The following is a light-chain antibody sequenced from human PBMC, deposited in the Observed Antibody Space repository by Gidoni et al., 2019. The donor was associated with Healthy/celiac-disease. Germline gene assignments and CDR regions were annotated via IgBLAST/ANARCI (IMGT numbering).Light chain of an antibody. Sequence: DIQLTQSPSFLSASVGDRVTITCRASQGISSYLALYQQKPGKAPKLLIYAASTLQSGVPSRFSGSGSGTEFTLTISSLQPEDFATYYCQQLNSFGPGTKVDIK. CDR1: QGISSY. V-gene: IGKV1-9*01. J-gene: IGKJ3*01. CDR2: AAS. CDR3: QQLNS.